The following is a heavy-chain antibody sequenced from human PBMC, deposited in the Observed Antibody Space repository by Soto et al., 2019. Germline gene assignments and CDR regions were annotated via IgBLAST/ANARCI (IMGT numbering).Heavy chain of an antibody. D-gene: IGHD3-10*01. CDR1: GFTFSSYA. V-gene: IGHV3-23*01. CDR2: ISGSGGST. Sequence: PGGSLRLSCAASGFTFSSYAMSWVRQAPGKGLEWVSAISGSGGSTYYADSVKGRFTISRDSSKNTLYLQMNSLRAEDTAVYYCAKDHPLWFGESGMDVWGQGPTVTVSS. J-gene: IGHJ6*02. CDR3: AKDHPLWFGESGMDV.